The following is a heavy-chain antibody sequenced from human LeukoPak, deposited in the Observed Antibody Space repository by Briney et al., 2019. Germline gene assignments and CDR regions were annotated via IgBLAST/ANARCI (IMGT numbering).Heavy chain of an antibody. Sequence: GGSLRLSCADSGFSFSVFWMHWVRQVPGKGLVWVSRIRSDGSTTDYADSVKGRFTISRDNARNTLYLQMNSLRVEDTAVYYCTXDWRNMAFDHWGQGTLVTVSS. D-gene: IGHD3-3*01. V-gene: IGHV3-74*01. CDR2: IRSDGSTT. J-gene: IGHJ4*02. CDR1: GFSFSVFW. CDR3: TXDWRNMAFDH.